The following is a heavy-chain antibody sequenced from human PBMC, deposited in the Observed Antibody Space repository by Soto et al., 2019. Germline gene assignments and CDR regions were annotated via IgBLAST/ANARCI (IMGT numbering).Heavy chain of an antibody. D-gene: IGHD2-2*01. V-gene: IGHV1-24*01. CDR2: FDPEDGET. CDR1: GYTLTELS. J-gene: IGHJ4*02. CDR3: ARGPESRSTVYFHY. Sequence: ASVKVSCKVSGYTLTELSMHWVRQAPGKGLEWMGGFDPEDGETIYAQKFQGRVTMTEDTSTSTVYMDLRSLRSDDTAVYYCARGPESRSTVYFHYWGQGVLVTVSS.